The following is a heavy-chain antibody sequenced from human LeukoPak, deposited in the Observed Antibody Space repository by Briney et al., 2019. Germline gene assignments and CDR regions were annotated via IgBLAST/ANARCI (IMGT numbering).Heavy chain of an antibody. Sequence: SETLSLTCTVSGGSISSSSYYWGWIRQPPGKGLEWIGSIYYSGSTYYNPSLKSRVTISVDTSKNQFSLKLSSVTAADTAVYYCARYPAYRNYFAPGEYFDYWGQGTLVTVSS. J-gene: IGHJ4*02. CDR3: ARYPAYRNYFAPGEYFDY. V-gene: IGHV4-39*01. CDR1: GGSISSSSYY. D-gene: IGHD1-7*01. CDR2: IYYSGST.